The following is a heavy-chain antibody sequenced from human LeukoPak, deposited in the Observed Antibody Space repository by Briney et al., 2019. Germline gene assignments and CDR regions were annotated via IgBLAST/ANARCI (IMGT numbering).Heavy chain of an antibody. CDR3: ARDSRFCTSSNCRGDAFDL. D-gene: IGHD2-8*01. CDR2: INGDGTGA. Sequence: GGSLRLSCVASGFTFGDHVMYWVRQAPGRGLEWVSLINGDGTGAKYADSVRGRFTISRDNAKNSVSLQMSSLRAEDTAVYYCARDSRFCTSSNCRGDAFDLWGQGTMVTVTS. J-gene: IGHJ3*01. V-gene: IGHV3-43*02. CDR1: GFTFGDHV.